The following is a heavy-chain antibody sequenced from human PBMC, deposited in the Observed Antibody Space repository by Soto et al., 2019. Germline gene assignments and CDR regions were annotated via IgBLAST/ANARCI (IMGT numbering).Heavy chain of an antibody. CDR3: AKGSFGFDY. CDR2: ISKSGDST. V-gene: IGHV3-23*01. J-gene: IGHJ4*02. Sequence: GGSLRLSCAASGVTFASYAMTWVRQVPGEGLQWVSSISKSGDSTYYADSVKGRFTTSRDNSKNTLYLQMNSLRAEDTAIYYCAKGSFGFDYWGQGTLVTVSS. CDR1: GVTFASYA. D-gene: IGHD3-10*01.